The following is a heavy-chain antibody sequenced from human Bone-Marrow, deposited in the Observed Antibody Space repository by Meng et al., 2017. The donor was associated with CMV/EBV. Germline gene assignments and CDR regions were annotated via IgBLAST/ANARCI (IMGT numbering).Heavy chain of an antibody. CDR1: GGTFSSYA. CDR2: IIPIFGTA. Sequence: QGPVVQVGVGVKKPGSSGKVSGKASGGTFSSYAISWVRQAPGQGLEWMGGIIPIFGTANYAQKFQGRVTITADESTSTAYMELSSLRSEDTAVYYCARDRPNYYDSTLNWFDPWGQGTLVTVSS. J-gene: IGHJ5*02. D-gene: IGHD3-22*01. V-gene: IGHV1-69*12. CDR3: ARDRPNYYDSTLNWFDP.